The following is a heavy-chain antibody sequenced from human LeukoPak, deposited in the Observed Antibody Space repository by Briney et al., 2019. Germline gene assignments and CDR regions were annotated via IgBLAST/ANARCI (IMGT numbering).Heavy chain of an antibody. V-gene: IGHV3-23*01. D-gene: IGHD3-22*01. CDR3: ARAMMVVSNLWGVFDY. Sequence: GGSLRLSCAASGFTFSNYAMSWVRQAPGKGLEWVSGISGSGGSTYYADSVKGRLTISRDNSKNKMYLQVNSLRAEDTAIYYCARAMMVVSNLWGVFDYWGRGALVTVSS. CDR2: ISGSGGST. CDR1: GFTFSNYA. J-gene: IGHJ4*02.